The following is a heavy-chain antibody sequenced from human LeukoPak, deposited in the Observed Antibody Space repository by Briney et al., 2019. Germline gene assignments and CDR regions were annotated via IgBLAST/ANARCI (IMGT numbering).Heavy chain of an antibody. CDR3: AKGAAATGDY. D-gene: IGHD6-13*01. Sequence: GGSLRLSCAASGFTFSSYSMNWVRQAPGKGLEWVSSISSSSSYIYYADSMKGRFTISRDNSKNTLYLQMNSLRAEDTAVYYCAKGAAATGDYWGQGTLVTVSS. CDR1: GFTFSSYS. V-gene: IGHV3-21*04. J-gene: IGHJ4*02. CDR2: ISSSSSYI.